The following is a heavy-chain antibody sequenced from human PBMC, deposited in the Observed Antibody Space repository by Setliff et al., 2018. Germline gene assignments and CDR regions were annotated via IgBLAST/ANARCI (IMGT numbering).Heavy chain of an antibody. J-gene: IGHJ4*02. CDR1: GGAFSNYG. Sequence: SVKVSCKVSGGAFSNYGLTWVRQAPGQGLVWMGRIIPILETTNYAQNFQGRVSITADESTRTAYMELSRLTFEDPAVYYCARWNGSGYFYYWGQGTWVTVSS. D-gene: IGHD3-3*01. CDR3: ARWNGSGYFYY. V-gene: IGHV1-69*11. CDR2: IIPILETT.